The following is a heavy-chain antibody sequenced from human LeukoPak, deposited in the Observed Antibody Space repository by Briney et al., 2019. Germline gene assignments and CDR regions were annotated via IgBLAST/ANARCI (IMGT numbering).Heavy chain of an antibody. CDR2: ISSSDSTI. J-gene: IGHJ2*01. Sequence: GGSLRLSCAASRFTFSSYEMNWVRQAPGKGLECVSYISSSDSTIYYADSVKGRFTISRDNAKNSLYLQMNSLRAEDTAVYYCAREASCSSSTCYTGDWYFDVWGRGTLVTACS. CDR3: AREASCSSSTCYTGDWYFDV. CDR1: RFTFSSYE. V-gene: IGHV3-48*03. D-gene: IGHD2-2*02.